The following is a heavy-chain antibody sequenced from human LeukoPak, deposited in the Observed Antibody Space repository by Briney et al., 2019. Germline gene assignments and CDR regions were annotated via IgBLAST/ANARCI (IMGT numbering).Heavy chain of an antibody. Sequence: QSGESLRLSCAASGFTFSSYAMHWVRQAPGKGLEYVSAISSNGGSTYYANSVKGRFTISRDNSKNTLYLQMGSLRAEDVAVYYCARGLRGTVVRNGPDYWGQGTLVTVSS. V-gene: IGHV3-64*01. CDR1: GFTFSSYA. CDR3: ARGLRGTVVRNGPDY. D-gene: IGHD4-23*01. J-gene: IGHJ4*02. CDR2: ISSNGGST.